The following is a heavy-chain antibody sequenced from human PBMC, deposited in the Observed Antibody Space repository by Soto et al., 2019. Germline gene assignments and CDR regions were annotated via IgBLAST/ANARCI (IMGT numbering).Heavy chain of an antibody. CDR2: ISGSGGST. V-gene: IGHV3-23*01. Sequence: SLRLSCAASGFTFSNYAMSWVRQASGKGLEWVSAISGSGGSTYYADSVKGRFTISRDNSKNTMFMQMNSLRAEDTALYYCAKEGVSSSRFDDWGQGTLVTVSS. CDR3: AKEGVSSSRFDD. D-gene: IGHD6-6*01. CDR1: GFTFSNYA. J-gene: IGHJ4*02.